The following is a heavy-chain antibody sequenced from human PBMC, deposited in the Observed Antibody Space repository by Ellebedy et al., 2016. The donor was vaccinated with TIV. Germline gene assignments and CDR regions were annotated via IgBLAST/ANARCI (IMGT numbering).Heavy chain of an antibody. D-gene: IGHD3-16*01. Sequence: PGGSLRLSCVASGFTFSGYAMNWVRQAPGKGLEWVAHINPDGSAEYYVDSVKGRFTISRDNAKRSLFLQMNSLRVDDTAVYYCVTWGQSYGRWGQGSLVTISS. CDR1: GFTFSGYA. CDR3: VTWGQSYGR. J-gene: IGHJ4*02. V-gene: IGHV3-7*03. CDR2: INPDGSAE.